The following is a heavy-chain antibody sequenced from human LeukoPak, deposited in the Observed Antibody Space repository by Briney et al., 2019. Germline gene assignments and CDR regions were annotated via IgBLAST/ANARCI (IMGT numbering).Heavy chain of an antibody. CDR1: GGSTSSYY. D-gene: IGHD2-2*01. Sequence: SETLSLTRTVSGGSTSSYYWSWIRQPPGKGLEWIGYIYYSGSTNYNPSLKSRVTISVDTSKNQFSLKLSSVTAADTAVYYCARGVVPAAMVSGWYYYYGMDVWGQGTTVTVSS. J-gene: IGHJ6*02. CDR3: ARGVVPAAMVSGWYYYYGMDV. V-gene: IGHV4-59*01. CDR2: IYYSGST.